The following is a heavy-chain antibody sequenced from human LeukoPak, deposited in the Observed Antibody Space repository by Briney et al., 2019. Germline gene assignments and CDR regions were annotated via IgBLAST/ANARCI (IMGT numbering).Heavy chain of an antibody. CDR1: GYTFTSYG. Sequence: GASVKVSCKASGYTFTSYGISWVRQAPGQRLEWIGWIVVGSGNTNYAQKFQERVTITRDMSTSTAYMELSSLRSEDTAVYYCAAMYYYDSSGYYYAYDAFDIWGQGTMVTVSS. J-gene: IGHJ3*02. CDR3: AAMYYYDSSGYYYAYDAFDI. D-gene: IGHD3-22*01. CDR2: IVVGSGNT. V-gene: IGHV1-58*02.